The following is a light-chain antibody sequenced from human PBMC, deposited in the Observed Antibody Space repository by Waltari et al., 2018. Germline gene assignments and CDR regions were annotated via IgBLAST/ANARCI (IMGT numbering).Light chain of an antibody. V-gene: IGKV3-11*01. CDR2: DTS. Sequence: EIVLTQSPATLSLSAGERATLSCRASQSVFNYLPWYQQKPGQAPRLLIYDTSKRATGIPARFSGSGSGTDFTLTISNLEAEDFALYFCQQGSVLPLTFGGGTKVDIK. CDR1: QSVFNY. J-gene: IGKJ4*01. CDR3: QQGSVLPLT.